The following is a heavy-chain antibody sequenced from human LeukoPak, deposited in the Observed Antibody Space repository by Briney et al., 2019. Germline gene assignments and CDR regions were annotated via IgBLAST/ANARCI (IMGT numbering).Heavy chain of an antibody. CDR1: AFTFNNYW. D-gene: IGHD3-10*01. CDR2: ISWNSGSI. Sequence: PGGSLRLSCVASAFTFNNYWMHWVRQAPGKGLEWVSGISWNSGSIGYADSVKGRFTISRDNAKNSLYLQMNSLRAEDTALYYCAKDLQGDITMVRGVMGFDYWGQGTLVTVSS. V-gene: IGHV3-9*01. CDR3: AKDLQGDITMVRGVMGFDY. J-gene: IGHJ4*02.